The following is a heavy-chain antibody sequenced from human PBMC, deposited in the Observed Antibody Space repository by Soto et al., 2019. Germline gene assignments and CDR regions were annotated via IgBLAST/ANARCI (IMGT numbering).Heavy chain of an antibody. J-gene: IGHJ5*02. V-gene: IGHV3-74*01. Sequence: EVQLVESGGGLVQPGGSLRLSCAASGFTFSSFWMYWVRQTPGKGLVWVSHINSDGSGTRYADSVKGRFTISRDNAKSTLYLQMNSLRAEDTAVYYCASDRIASSFDPWGQGTLVTVSS. CDR3: ASDRIASSFDP. D-gene: IGHD3-3*02. CDR2: INSDGSGT. CDR1: GFTFSSFW.